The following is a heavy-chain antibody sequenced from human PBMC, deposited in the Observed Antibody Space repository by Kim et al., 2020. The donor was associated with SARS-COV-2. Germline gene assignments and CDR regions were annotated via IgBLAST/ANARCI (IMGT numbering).Heavy chain of an antibody. CDR1: GYTFTSYY. D-gene: IGHD1-1*01. CDR2: INPSGGST. Sequence: ASVKVSCKASGYTFTSYYMHWVRQAPGQGLEWMGIINPSGGSTSYAQKFQGRVTMTRDTSTSTVYMELSSLRSEDTAVYYCARDSNWNDLLVAWKTTREQYYFDYWGQGTLVTVSS. J-gene: IGHJ4*02. CDR3: ARDSNWNDLLVAWKTTREQYYFDY. V-gene: IGHV1-46*01.